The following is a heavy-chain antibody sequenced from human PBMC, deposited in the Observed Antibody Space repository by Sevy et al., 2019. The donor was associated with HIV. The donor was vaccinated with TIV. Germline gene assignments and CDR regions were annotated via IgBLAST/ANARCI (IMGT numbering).Heavy chain of an antibody. D-gene: IGHD5-12*01. J-gene: IGHJ4*02. V-gene: IGHV3-48*01. Sequence: GGSLRLSCVASGFTYSMNWVRHAPGKGLEWVSYISDSSATIHYADSVKGRFTISRDNAKYSLYLQMNTLGAEDTAVYYCASQRGGYERLYYFDSWGQGTLVTVSS. CDR1: GFTYS. CDR2: ISDSSATI. CDR3: ASQRGGYERLYYFDS.